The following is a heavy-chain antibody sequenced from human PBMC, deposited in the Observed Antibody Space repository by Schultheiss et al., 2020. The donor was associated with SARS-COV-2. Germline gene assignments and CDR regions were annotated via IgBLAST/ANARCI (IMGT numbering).Heavy chain of an antibody. J-gene: IGHJ4*02. CDR1: GFTLSRHW. D-gene: IGHD3-16*02. CDR2: IDYDGSNT. V-gene: IGHV3-74*01. Sequence: GGSLRLSCAASGFTLSRHWVHWVRQVPGKGLVWVSRIDYDGSNTQYADSVKGRFTISRDNSKNTLYLQMNSLRAEDTALYYCARDYLFDYWGQGTLVTVSS. CDR3: ARDYLFDY.